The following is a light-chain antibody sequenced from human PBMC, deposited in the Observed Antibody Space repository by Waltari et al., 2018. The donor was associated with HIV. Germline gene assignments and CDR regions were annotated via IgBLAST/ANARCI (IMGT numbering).Light chain of an antibody. CDR1: SSNIGAGYD. J-gene: IGLJ3*02. Sequence: QSVLTQPPSVSGAPGQRVTISCTGSSSNIGAGYDVHWYQQLPGTAPKLLIYGNSNRPSGVPDRFSGSTSGTSASLAITGLQPYDETDYYCQSYDSSLSNWVFGGGTKLTVL. CDR3: QSYDSSLSNWV. V-gene: IGLV1-40*01. CDR2: GNS.